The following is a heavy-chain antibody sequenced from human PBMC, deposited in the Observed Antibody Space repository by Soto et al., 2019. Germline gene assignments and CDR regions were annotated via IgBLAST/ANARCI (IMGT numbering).Heavy chain of an antibody. Sequence: QVQLVESGGGVVQPGRSLRLSCAASGFTFSNYGMHWVRQAPGKGLEWVAVILNDGSNRYHADSVKDRFTISRDNSKNILYLQMNSLRAKDAAVYYCARDDEYSGNGMDVWGQGTKVTVS. V-gene: IGHV3-33*01. CDR1: GFTFSNYG. J-gene: IGHJ6*02. CDR3: ARDDEYSGNGMDV. CDR2: ILNDGSNR. D-gene: IGHD3-10*01.